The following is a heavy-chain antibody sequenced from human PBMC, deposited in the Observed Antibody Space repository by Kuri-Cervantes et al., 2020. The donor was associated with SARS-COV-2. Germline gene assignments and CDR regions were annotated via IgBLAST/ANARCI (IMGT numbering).Heavy chain of an antibody. CDR2: ISYDGSNK. V-gene: IGHV3-30*04. CDR3: ARYYGDYDGYFDY. CDR1: GFTFSSYA. D-gene: IGHD4-17*01. J-gene: IGHJ4*02. Sequence: GGFLRLSCAASGFTFSSYAMHWVRQAPGKGLEWVAVISYDGSNKYYADSVKGRFTISRDNSKNTLYLQMNSLRAEDTAVYYCARYYGDYDGYFDYWGQGTLVTVSS.